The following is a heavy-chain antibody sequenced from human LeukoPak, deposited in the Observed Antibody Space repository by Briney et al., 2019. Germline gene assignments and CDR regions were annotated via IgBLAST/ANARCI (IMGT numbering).Heavy chain of an antibody. J-gene: IGHJ4*02. V-gene: IGHV3-48*03. Sequence: GGSLRLSCAASGFTFSSYEMNWVRQAPGKGLEWVSYISSSGSTIYYADSVKGRFTISRDNAKNSLYLQMNSLRAEDTAVYYCAKTERDIVVVPDAIFDYWGQGTLVTVSS. CDR2: ISSSGSTI. CDR1: GFTFSSYE. CDR3: AKTERDIVVVPDAIFDY. D-gene: IGHD2-2*01.